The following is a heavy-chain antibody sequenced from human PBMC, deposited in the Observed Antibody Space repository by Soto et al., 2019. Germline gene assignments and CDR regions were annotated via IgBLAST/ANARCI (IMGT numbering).Heavy chain of an antibody. Sequence: ASVKVSCKASGYIFNKYCFNWVRQAPGQGLEWMGRISAFNGYTNFAQKFQGRATLTTDTSTNTAYMELSSLRSDDTAIYYCARGRGVVIPAGTPDAFDVWGQRTMVTVS. D-gene: IGHD2-21*01. CDR2: ISAFNGYT. CDR3: ARGRGVVIPAGTPDAFDV. CDR1: GYIFNKYC. J-gene: IGHJ3*01. V-gene: IGHV1-18*01.